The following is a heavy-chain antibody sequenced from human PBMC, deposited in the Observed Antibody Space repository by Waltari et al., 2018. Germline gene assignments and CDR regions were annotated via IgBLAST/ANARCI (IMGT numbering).Heavy chain of an antibody. Sequence: QVQLVESGGGVVQPGGSLRLCCSASGFTFSSYGMPWVRQAPGQGLEWVAFIRYDGSNKYYADSVKGRFTISRDNSKNTLYLQMNSLRAEDTAVYYCAKDRGRGSRDGYKTLDYWGQGTLVTVSS. J-gene: IGHJ4*02. D-gene: IGHD1-26*01. CDR1: GFTFSSYG. V-gene: IGHV3-30*02. CDR2: IRYDGSNK. CDR3: AKDRGRGSRDGYKTLDY.